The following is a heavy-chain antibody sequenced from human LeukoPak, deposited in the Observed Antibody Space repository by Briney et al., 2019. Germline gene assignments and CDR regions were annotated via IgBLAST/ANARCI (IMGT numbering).Heavy chain of an antibody. CDR3: AREGCSSTSCSQTSFDS. Sequence: SETLSLTCTVSGGSISSFYWHWIRQPPGKGLEWIGNIYYTGSTNYNPSLKSRVTISVDRSKNQFSLKLTSLTAADTAVYYCAREGCSSTSCSQTSFDSWGQGTLVSASS. V-gene: IGHV4-59*01. D-gene: IGHD2-2*01. J-gene: IGHJ4*02. CDR1: GGSISSFY. CDR2: IYYTGST.